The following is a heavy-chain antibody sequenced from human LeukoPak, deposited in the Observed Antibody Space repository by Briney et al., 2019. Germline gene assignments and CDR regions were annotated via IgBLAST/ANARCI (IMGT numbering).Heavy chain of an antibody. CDR1: GFTFSSYS. D-gene: IGHD3-10*01. CDR3: AKDSGLLIFDY. Sequence: GSLRLSCAASGFTFSSYSMNWIRQPAGKGLEWIGRIYTSGSTNYNPSLKSRVTMSVDTSKNQFSLKLSSVTAADTAVYYCAKDSGLLIFDYWGQGTLVTVSS. CDR2: IYTSGST. J-gene: IGHJ4*02. V-gene: IGHV4-4*07.